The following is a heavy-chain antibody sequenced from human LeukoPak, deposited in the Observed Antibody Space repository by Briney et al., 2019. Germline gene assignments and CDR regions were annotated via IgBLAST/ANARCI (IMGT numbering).Heavy chain of an antibody. CDR2: ITSGGDYI. Sequence: KPGGSLRLSCAASGFTFNTFNMNWVRQAPGKGLEWVSSITSGGDYIYYADSVKGRFTTSRDNAKNSLSLQLNSLRVEDTAVYYCARGHYDVLDASYKWTPDYWGQGTLVTVSS. D-gene: IGHD3-9*01. CDR1: GFTFNTFN. V-gene: IGHV3-21*01. CDR3: ARGHYDVLDASYKWTPDY. J-gene: IGHJ4*02.